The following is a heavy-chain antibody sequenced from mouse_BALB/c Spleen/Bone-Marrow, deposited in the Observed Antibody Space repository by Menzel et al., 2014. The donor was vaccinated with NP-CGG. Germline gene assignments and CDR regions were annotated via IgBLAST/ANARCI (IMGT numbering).Heavy chain of an antibody. CDR1: GYAFSSYW. Sequence: QVQLKQSGAELVRPGSSVKISCEASGYAFSSYWMNWVKQRPGQGLEWIGQIHPGDGDTNYNGKFKGKATLTADKSSSTAYMQLSSLTSEDSAVYFCARTGNLAWFAYWGQGTLVTVSA. V-gene: IGHV1-80*01. D-gene: IGHD2-1*01. CDR2: IHPGDGDT. CDR3: ARTGNLAWFAY. J-gene: IGHJ3*01.